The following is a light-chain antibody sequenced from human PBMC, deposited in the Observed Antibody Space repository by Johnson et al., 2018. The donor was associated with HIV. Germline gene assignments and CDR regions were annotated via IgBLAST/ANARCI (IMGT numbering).Light chain of an antibody. Sequence: QSVLTQPPSVSAAPGRKVTISCSGSSSNIGNNYVSWYQQLPGTAPKLLIYDNNKRPSGIPDRFSGSKSGTSATLGITGLQTGDEADYYCGTWDSSLSVNYVFGTGTKVTVL. V-gene: IGLV1-51*01. CDR3: GTWDSSLSVNYV. J-gene: IGLJ1*01. CDR1: SSNIGNNY. CDR2: DNN.